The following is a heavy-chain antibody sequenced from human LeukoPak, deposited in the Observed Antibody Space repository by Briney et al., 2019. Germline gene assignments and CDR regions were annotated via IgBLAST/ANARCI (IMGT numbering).Heavy chain of an antibody. CDR2: MHYSGST. CDR1: SGSISSSSYY. J-gene: IGHJ5*02. V-gene: IGHV4-39*01. CDR3: TNGGRISWFDP. D-gene: IGHD4-23*01. Sequence: PSETLSLTCTVSSGSISSSSYYWGWIRQPPGKGLEWIGNMHYSGSTYYNPSLKSRISISVDTSKNQFSLKLSSVTAGDTAVYYCTNGGRISWFDPWGQGTLVTVSS.